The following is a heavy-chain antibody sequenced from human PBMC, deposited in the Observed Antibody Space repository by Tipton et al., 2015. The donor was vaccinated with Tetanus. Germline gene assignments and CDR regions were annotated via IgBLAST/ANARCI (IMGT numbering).Heavy chain of an antibody. CDR2: IYSGGST. J-gene: IGHJ6*02. CDR3: ARDPNFGVVTSGLYGMDV. CDR1: GFTVSSNY. V-gene: IGHV3-53*01. Sequence: SLRLSCAASGFTVSSNYMSWVRQAPGKGLEWVSVIYSGGSTYYADSVKGRFTISRDNSKNTLYLQMNSLRAEDTAVYYCARDPNFGVVTSGLYGMDVWGQGTTVTVSS. D-gene: IGHD3-3*01.